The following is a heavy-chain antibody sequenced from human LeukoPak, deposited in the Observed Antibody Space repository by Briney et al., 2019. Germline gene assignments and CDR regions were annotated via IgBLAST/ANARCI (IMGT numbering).Heavy chain of an antibody. D-gene: IGHD4-17*01. CDR2: ISSSSSYI. V-gene: IGHV3-21*01. J-gene: IGHJ4*02. Sequence: GGSLRLSCAASGFTFSSYSMNWVRQAPGKGLEWVSSISSSSSYIYYADSVKGRFTIPRDNAKNSLYLQMNSLRAEDTAVYYCARDNPDYGDYEVYWGQGTLVTVSS. CDR1: GFTFSSYS. CDR3: ARDNPDYGDYEVY.